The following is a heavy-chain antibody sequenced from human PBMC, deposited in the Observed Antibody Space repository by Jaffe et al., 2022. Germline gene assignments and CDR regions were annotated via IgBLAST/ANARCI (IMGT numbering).Heavy chain of an antibody. J-gene: IGHJ2*01. CDR2: ISSSGSTI. CDR1: GFTFSSYE. V-gene: IGHV3-48*03. D-gene: IGHD3-16*01. Sequence: EVQLVESGGGLVQPGGSLRLSCAASGFTFSSYEMNWVRQAPGKGLEWVSYISSSGSTIYYADSVKGRFTISRDNAKNSLYLQMNSLRAEDTAVYYCARYYDQPYWYFDLWGRGTLVTVSS. CDR3: ARYYDQPYWYFDL.